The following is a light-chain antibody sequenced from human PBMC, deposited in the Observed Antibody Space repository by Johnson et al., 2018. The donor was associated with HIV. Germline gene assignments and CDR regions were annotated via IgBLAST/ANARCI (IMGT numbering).Light chain of an antibody. CDR3: GTWDSRLSAVHI. CDR1: SSNIGNNY. J-gene: IGLJ1*01. V-gene: IGLV1-51*01. Sequence: QSVLTQPPSVSAAPGQKVTISCSGSSSNIGNNYVSWYQQLPGTAPKLLIYDNYKRPSGIPDRISGSKSGTSATLGITGLQTGDEADYYCGTWDSRLSAVHIFGTGTKVTVL. CDR2: DNY.